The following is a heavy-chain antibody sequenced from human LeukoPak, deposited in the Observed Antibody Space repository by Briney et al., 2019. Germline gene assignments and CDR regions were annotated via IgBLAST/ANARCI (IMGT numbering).Heavy chain of an antibody. J-gene: IGHJ4*02. CDR3: ATAVASSSGWYADY. CDR1: GFTFSSYG. CDR2: ISYDGSNK. D-gene: IGHD6-19*01. Sequence: PGGSLRLSCAASGFTFSSYGMHWVRQAPGKGLEWVAIISYDGSNKYYADSVKGRFTVSRDNSKNTLYLQMNSLRAEDTAVYYCATAVASSSGWYADYWDQGTLVTVSS. V-gene: IGHV3-30*03.